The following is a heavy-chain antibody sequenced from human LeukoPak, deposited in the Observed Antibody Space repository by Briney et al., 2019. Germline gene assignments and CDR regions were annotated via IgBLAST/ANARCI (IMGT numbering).Heavy chain of an antibody. V-gene: IGHV3-30-3*01. CDR1: GFTFRNYV. CDR2: TSSDLDVK. D-gene: IGHD3-10*01. J-gene: IGHJ4*02. Sequence: GGSLRLSCAASGFTFRNYVIHWVRQAPGRGLEWVAVTSSDLDVKLYADSVEGRFTISRDNSRSTLYLQMNSLRPEDTAIYYCAREGYYGSGSPPSLYLDYWGQGTLVTVSS. CDR3: AREGYYGSGSPPSLYLDY.